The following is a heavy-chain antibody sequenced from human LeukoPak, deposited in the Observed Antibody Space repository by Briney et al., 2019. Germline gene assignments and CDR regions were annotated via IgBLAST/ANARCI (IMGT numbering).Heavy chain of an antibody. CDR3: ARYGGSGSYYYYFDY. D-gene: IGHD3-10*01. CDR1: GGSISSYY. Sequence: PSETLSLTCTVSGGSISSYYWSWIRQPPGKGLEGIGYIYYSGSTNYNPSLKSRVTISVDTSKNQFSLKLSSVTAADTAVYYCARYGGSGSYYYYFDYWGQGTLVTVSS. J-gene: IGHJ4*02. V-gene: IGHV4-59*01. CDR2: IYYSGST.